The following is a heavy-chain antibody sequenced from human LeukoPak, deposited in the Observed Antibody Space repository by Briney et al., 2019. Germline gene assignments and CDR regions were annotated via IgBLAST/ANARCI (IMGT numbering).Heavy chain of an antibody. CDR2: IYNGGST. J-gene: IGHJ4*02. CDR1: GGSISSYY. Sequence: SETLSLTCTVSGGSISSYYWSWIRQPPGKGLEWIGYIYNGGSTNYNPSLKSRVTTSVDTSKNQFSLKLRSVTAADTAVYYRARVETNTVWAMDYWGQGTLVTASS. V-gene: IGHV4-59*08. CDR3: ARVETNTVWAMDY. D-gene: IGHD2-21*02.